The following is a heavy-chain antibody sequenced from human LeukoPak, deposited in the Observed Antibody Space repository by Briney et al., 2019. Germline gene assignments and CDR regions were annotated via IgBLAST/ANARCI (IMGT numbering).Heavy chain of an antibody. Sequence: SETLSLTCAVYGGSFSGYDWSWIRQPPGKGLEWIGEINHSGSTNYNPSLKSRVTISVDTSKNQFSLKLSSVTAADTAVYYCARGLEITMIVVVHDAFDIWGQGTMVTVSS. V-gene: IGHV4-34*01. D-gene: IGHD3-22*01. J-gene: IGHJ3*02. CDR2: INHSGST. CDR1: GGSFSGYD. CDR3: ARGLEITMIVVVHDAFDI.